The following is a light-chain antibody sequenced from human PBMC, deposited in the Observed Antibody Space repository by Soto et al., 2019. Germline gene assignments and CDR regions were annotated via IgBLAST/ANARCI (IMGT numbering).Light chain of an antibody. CDR2: EDS. CDR1: SSDVGGYNL. J-gene: IGLJ1*01. V-gene: IGLV2-23*01. CDR3: CSYGGSSAYV. Sequence: QSALTQPASVSGSPGQSITISCTGTSSDVGGYNLVSWYQRHPGKAPQLMIFEDSKRPSGVSERFSGSKSGNTASLTISGLQAEDEADYFCCSYGGSSAYVFGPGTKLTVL.